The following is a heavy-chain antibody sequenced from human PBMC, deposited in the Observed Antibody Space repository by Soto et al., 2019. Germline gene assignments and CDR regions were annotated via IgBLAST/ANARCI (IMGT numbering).Heavy chain of an antibody. CDR2: IYHGGST. D-gene: IGHD3-9*01. CDR1: GGSISRSNW. J-gene: IGHJ4*02. CDR3: ARSITFDWLFFDN. Sequence: SETLSLTCAVSGGSISRSNWWSWVRQSPGKGLEWIGEIYHGGSTNYNPSLKSRVTISVDKSKNQFSLKLSSLTAADTAVYYCARSITFDWLFFDNWGQGTLVTLXS. V-gene: IGHV4-4*02.